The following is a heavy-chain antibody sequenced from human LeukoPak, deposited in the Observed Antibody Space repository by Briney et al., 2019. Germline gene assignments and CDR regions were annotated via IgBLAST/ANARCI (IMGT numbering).Heavy chain of an antibody. V-gene: IGHV6-1*01. Sequence: SQTLSLTCAISGDSVSSNSAAWNWIRQSPSRGLEWLGRTYYGSKWYNDYGVSVKRRIPINPDTSKNQFSLQLSSVTAADKAVYYCARDTYYYDSSGYSEFDYWGQGTLVTVSS. J-gene: IGHJ4*02. CDR1: GDSVSSNSAA. CDR2: TYYGSKWYN. CDR3: ARDTYYYDSSGYSEFDY. D-gene: IGHD3-22*01.